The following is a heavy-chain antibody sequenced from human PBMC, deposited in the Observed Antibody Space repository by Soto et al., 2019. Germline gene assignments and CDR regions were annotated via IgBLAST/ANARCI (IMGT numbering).Heavy chain of an antibody. Sequence: AGESLKISFQGSGYTVTNYWIGWVRQMPGKGLEWMGVIYPGDSDTKYSPSFQGQVTFSADKSINTAYLQWTSLKASDTAMYFCGRLTGLPHYYSTDVWGQGTTVTVSS. V-gene: IGHV5-51*01. CDR2: IYPGDSDT. J-gene: IGHJ6*02. D-gene: IGHD3-9*01. CDR1: GYTVTNYW. CDR3: GRLTGLPHYYSTDV.